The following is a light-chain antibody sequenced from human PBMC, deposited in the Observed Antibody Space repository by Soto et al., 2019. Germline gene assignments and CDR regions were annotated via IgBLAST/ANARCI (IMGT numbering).Light chain of an antibody. V-gene: IGKV3-20*01. CDR1: QSVSSNY. J-gene: IGKJ3*01. CDR3: QQCASSPFT. Sequence: EIVLTQSPGTLSLSPGERATLSCRASQSVSSNYLAWYQQKPGQAPRLLIYGASSRATGIPDRFSGSGSGTDFTLTISRLEPEDFAVYYCQQCASSPFTFGPGTKVDTK. CDR2: GAS.